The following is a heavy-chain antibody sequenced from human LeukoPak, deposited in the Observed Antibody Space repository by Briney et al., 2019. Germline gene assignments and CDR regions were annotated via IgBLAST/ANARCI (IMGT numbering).Heavy chain of an antibody. Sequence: PGGSLRLSCAASGFTFSNAWMSWVRQAPGKGLEWVGRIKSKTDGGTTDYAAPVKGRFTISRDDSKNTLYLQMNSLKTEDTAVYYCTTNYPHGSYGDYGYWGQGTLVTVSS. CDR1: GFTFSNAW. J-gene: IGHJ4*02. D-gene: IGHD4-17*01. V-gene: IGHV3-15*01. CDR3: TTNYPHGSYGDYGY. CDR2: IKSKTDGGTT.